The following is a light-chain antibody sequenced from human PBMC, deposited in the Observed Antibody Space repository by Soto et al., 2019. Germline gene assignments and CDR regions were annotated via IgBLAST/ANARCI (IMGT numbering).Light chain of an antibody. CDR1: QSERSNY. Sequence: EIVLKQSPDTLSLSPGERATLSCRASQSERSNYLAWYQQKPGQAPRFLIYDASSRATGIPDRFSGSGSGTDFTLTISRLEPEDFAVYYCLQYGSTPLTFGGGTKVDIK. J-gene: IGKJ4*01. CDR3: LQYGSTPLT. V-gene: IGKV3-20*01. CDR2: DAS.